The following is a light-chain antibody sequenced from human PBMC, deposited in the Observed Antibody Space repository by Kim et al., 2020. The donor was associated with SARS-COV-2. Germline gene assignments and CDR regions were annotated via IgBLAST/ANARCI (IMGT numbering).Light chain of an antibody. CDR3: QAWDSSTVV. Sequence: VSPGQTACITCCGDKLGDKYACWYQQKPGQSPVLVIYQDSKRPSGIPERFSGSNSGNTATLTISGTQAMDEADYYCQAWDSSTVVFGGGTQLTVL. CDR2: QDS. CDR1: KLGDKY. J-gene: IGLJ2*01. V-gene: IGLV3-1*01.